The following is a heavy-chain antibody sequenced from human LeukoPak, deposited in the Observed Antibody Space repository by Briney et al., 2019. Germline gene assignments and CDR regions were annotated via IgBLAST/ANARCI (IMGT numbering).Heavy chain of an antibody. CDR2: MNPNSGNT. D-gene: IGHD6-19*01. J-gene: IGHJ4*02. CDR1: GYTFTSYD. V-gene: IGHV1-8*01. CDR3: AIPMYSSGWSGDY. Sequence: ASVKVSCKASGYTFTSYDINWVRQATGQGLEWMGWMNPNSGNTGYAQKFQGRVTMTRNTSISTAYMELSSLRSEDTAVHYCAIPMYSSGWSGDYWGQGTLVTVSS.